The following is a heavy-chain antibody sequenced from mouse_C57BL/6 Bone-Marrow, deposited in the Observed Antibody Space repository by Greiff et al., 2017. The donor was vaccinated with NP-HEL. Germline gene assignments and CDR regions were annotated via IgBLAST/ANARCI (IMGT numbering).Heavy chain of an antibody. Sequence: EVQLQESGAELVKPGASVKLSCTASGFHIKDYYMPWVKQRPEQGLEWIGRLDPEDGETKSAPKFPGKATITADTSSNTAFLQLSSLTSEYTAVYYGARPLLFSHWYFEVWGTGTTVTVSS. CDR3: ARPLLFSHWYFEV. V-gene: IGHV14-2*01. D-gene: IGHD2-1*01. CDR1: GFHIKDYY. CDR2: LDPEDGET. J-gene: IGHJ1*03.